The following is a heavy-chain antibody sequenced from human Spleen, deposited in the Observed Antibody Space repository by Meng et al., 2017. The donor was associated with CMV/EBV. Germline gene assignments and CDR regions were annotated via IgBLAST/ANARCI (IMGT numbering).Heavy chain of an antibody. V-gene: IGHV3-30-3*01. J-gene: IGHJ3*01. D-gene: IGHD3/OR15-3a*01. Sequence: GGSLRLSCAASAFTLSNYAMHWVRQAPGKGLEWVAIMSYDGIKKHYADSVKGRFTVSRDSPKNTLYLQMNSLRSEDTALYYCARDMMLGEAARQSFYVWGPGTMVTVSS. CDR1: AFTLSNYA. CDR2: MSYDGIKK. CDR3: ARDMMLGEAARQSFYV.